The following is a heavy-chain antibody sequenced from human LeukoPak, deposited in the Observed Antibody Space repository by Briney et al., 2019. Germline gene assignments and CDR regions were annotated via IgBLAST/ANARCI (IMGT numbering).Heavy chain of an antibody. J-gene: IGHJ4*02. CDR2: INHSGST. CDR3: AAHYYDSSGYYEYYFDY. D-gene: IGHD3-22*01. Sequence: PSETLSLTCAVYGGSFSGYYWSWIRQPPGKGLEWIGEINHSGSTNYNPSLKSRVTISVDTSKNQFSLKLSSVTAADTAVYYCAAHYYDSSGYYEYYFDYWGQGTLVTVSS. V-gene: IGHV4-34*01. CDR1: GGSFSGYY.